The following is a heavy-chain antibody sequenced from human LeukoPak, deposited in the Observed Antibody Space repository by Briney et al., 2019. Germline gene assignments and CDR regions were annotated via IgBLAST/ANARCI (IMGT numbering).Heavy chain of an antibody. Sequence: SENLSLTCTISGGSISSYYWSWIRQPPGKGLEWIGYVDYRGNTNYNPSLKSRVTISIDTSKSLFSLKLNSVTAADTAVYYCARVEVGAANRQWYGMDVWGQGTTVTVSS. CDR1: GGSISSYY. D-gene: IGHD2-15*01. J-gene: IGHJ6*02. CDR2: VDYRGNT. V-gene: IGHV4-59*01. CDR3: ARVEVGAANRQWYGMDV.